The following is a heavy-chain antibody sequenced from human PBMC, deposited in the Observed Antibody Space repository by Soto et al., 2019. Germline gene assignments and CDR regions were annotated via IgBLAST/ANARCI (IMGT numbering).Heavy chain of an antibody. J-gene: IGHJ4*02. CDR2: INAGNGNT. Sequence: QVQLVQSGAEVKKPGASVKVSCKASGYTFTSYAMHWVRQAPGQRLEWMGWINAGNGNTKYSQKFQGRVTITRDTSSSPAYMELSSLRSEDTAVYSCARVVGIAVDDYWGQGTLVTVSS. CDR3: ARVVGIAVDDY. CDR1: GYTFTSYA. V-gene: IGHV1-3*01. D-gene: IGHD6-19*01.